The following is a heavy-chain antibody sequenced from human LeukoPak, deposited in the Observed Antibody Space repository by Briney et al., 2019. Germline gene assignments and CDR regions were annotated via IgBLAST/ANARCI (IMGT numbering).Heavy chain of an antibody. CDR1: GFTFSSYS. D-gene: IGHD3-22*01. CDR3: ARERRSVVITTDAFDI. V-gene: IGHV3-21*01. J-gene: IGHJ3*02. Sequence: GGSLRLSCAASGFTFSSYSMNWVRQAPGKGVEWVSSISSSSSYIFYTDSVKGRFTISRDSAKNSLYLQMNSLRAEDTAVYYCARERRSVVITTDAFDIWGQGTMVTVSS. CDR2: ISSSSSYI.